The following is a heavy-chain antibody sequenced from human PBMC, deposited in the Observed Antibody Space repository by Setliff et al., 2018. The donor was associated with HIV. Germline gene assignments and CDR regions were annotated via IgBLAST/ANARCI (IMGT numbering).Heavy chain of an antibody. V-gene: IGHV5-51*01. J-gene: IGHJ4*02. CDR3: ARLRHNRPWLVVNSPLDS. CDR2: IYPDKSDT. Sequence: GESLKISCQGSGYTFSTYWIAWVRQTPGKGMDWVGLIYPDKSDTKYRPSLRGQVTISADKSIATAYLQWNNLKASDTALYYCARLRHNRPWLVVNSPLDSWGRGTLVTVSS. CDR1: GYTFSTYW. D-gene: IGHD6-19*01.